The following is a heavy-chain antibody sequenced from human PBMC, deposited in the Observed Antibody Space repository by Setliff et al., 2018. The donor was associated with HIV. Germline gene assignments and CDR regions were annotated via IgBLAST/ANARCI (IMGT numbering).Heavy chain of an antibody. CDR1: GGSIRSDSYY. Sequence: PSETLSLTCTVSGGSIRSDSYYWTWIRQPAGEGLEWIGRIYSSGNTNYNPSLESRVTISLDTSKNQFSLKLSSVTAADTAVYYCAREEKLSAVAGTMYYYYAMDVWGQGTTVTVS. D-gene: IGHD6-19*01. J-gene: IGHJ6*02. V-gene: IGHV4-61*02. CDR2: IYSSGNT. CDR3: AREEKLSAVAGTMYYYYAMDV.